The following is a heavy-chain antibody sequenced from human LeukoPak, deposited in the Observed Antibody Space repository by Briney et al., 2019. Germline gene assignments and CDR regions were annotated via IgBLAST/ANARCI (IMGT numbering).Heavy chain of an antibody. V-gene: IGHV5-51*01. Sequence: GESLKISCKGSGYTFTNSWIVWVRQMHGKGPEWMGIIYPGDFDTRYSPSFQGQVTIPVDRSNSTAYLQWNSLKASDTAMYYCARLPYYHYYYMDVWGKGTTVTVSS. CDR3: ARLPYYHYYYMDV. J-gene: IGHJ6*03. CDR2: IYPGDFDT. CDR1: GYTFTNSW.